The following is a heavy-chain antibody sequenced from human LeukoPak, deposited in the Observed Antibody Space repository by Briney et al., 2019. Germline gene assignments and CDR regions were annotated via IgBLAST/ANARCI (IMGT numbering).Heavy chain of an antibody. D-gene: IGHD5-18*01. Sequence: PGGSLRLSCAASGFTFSSYGMHWVRQAPGKGLEWVAVISYDGSSKYYADSVKGRFTISRDNSKNTLYLQMNSLRAEDTAVYYCAKVIEGYSYGHTFDYWGQGTLVTVSS. V-gene: IGHV3-30*18. J-gene: IGHJ4*02. CDR3: AKVIEGYSYGHTFDY. CDR2: ISYDGSSK. CDR1: GFTFSSYG.